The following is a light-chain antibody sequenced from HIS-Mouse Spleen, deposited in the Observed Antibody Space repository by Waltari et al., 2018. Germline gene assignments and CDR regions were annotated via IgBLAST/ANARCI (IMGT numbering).Light chain of an antibody. Sequence: SYDLTQPPSVSVSPGQPARITCPGDALPNKYAYWYQQKSGQAPVLGIYEDSKRPSGIPERFSGSSSGTMATLTISGAQVEDEADYYCYSTDSSGNHRVFGGGTKLTVL. V-gene: IGLV3-10*01. CDR2: EDS. CDR3: YSTDSSGNHRV. CDR1: ALPNKY. J-gene: IGLJ2*01.